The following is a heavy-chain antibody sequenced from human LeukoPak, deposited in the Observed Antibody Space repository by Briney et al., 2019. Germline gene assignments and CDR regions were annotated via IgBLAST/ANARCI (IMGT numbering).Heavy chain of an antibody. CDR2: ISSSGDTT. CDR3: AKGLYSAYSD. CDR1: GFTFGGSA. J-gene: IGHJ4*02. Sequence: GGSLRLSCAASGFTFGGSAMSWVRQAPGKGLKWVSSISSSGDTTNYADSVKGRFTISRDTYKNTLYLQMTSLRAEDTALYYCAKGLYSAYSDWGQGTLVAVSS. D-gene: IGHD3-22*01. V-gene: IGHV3-23*01.